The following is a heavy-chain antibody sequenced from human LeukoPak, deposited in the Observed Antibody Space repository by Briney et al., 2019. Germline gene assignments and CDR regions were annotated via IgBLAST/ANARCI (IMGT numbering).Heavy chain of an antibody. CDR2: INPNSGGT. D-gene: IGHD2-2*01. CDR1: GYTFTGYY. CDR3: ARTGGSSYAPFRFDY. Sequence: ASVKVSCKASGYTFTGYYMHWVRQAPGQGLEWMGRINPNSGGTNYAQKFQGRVTMTRDTSISTAYMELSRLRSDDTAVYYCARTGGSSYAPFRFDYWGQGTLVTVSS. J-gene: IGHJ4*02. V-gene: IGHV1-2*06.